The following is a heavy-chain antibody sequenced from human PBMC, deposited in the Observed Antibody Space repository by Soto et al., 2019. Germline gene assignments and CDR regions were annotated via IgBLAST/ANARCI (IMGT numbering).Heavy chain of an antibody. CDR2: ISAYNGNT. CDR1: GYTFTSYG. D-gene: IGHD4-17*01. J-gene: IGHJ6*03. CDR3: ASLDKDYGDYHQDYYYYMDV. V-gene: IGHV1-18*01. Sequence: GASVKVSCKASGYTFTSYGISWVRQAPGQGLEWMGWISAYNGNTNYAQKLQGRVTMTTDTSTSTAYMELRSLRSDDTAVYYCASLDKDYGDYHQDYYYYMDVWGKGTTVTVSS.